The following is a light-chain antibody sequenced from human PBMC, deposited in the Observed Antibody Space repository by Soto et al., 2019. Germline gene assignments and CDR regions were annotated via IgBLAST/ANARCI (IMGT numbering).Light chain of an antibody. J-gene: IGKJ1*01. CDR1: QSVSNNY. Sequence: EVVLMQSPGTLSLSPRERATLSCRASQSVSNNYLAWYQHKPGQAPRLLIYGASNRAPGIPDRFSGSGSGPDFTLTISRLEPEDFAVYYCQQYAASPRTFGQGTLVEVK. CDR3: QQYAASPRT. CDR2: GAS. V-gene: IGKV3-20*01.